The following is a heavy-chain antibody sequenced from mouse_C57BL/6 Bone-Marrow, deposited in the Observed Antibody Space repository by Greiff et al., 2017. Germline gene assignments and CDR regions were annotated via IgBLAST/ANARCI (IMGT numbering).Heavy chain of an antibody. Sequence: VHLVESGPGLVQPSQSLSITCTVSGFSLTSYGVHWVRQSPGKGLEWLGVIWSGGSTDYNAAFISRLSISKDNSKSQVFIKMNSLQAYDTAIYYCAGNFFAYWGQGTLVTVSA. CDR3: AGNFFAY. V-gene: IGHV2-2*01. J-gene: IGHJ3*01. CDR1: GFSLTSYG. CDR2: IWSGGST.